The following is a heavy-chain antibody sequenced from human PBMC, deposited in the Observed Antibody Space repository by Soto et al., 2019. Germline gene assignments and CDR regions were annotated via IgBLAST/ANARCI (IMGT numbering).Heavy chain of an antibody. CDR1: GFTFRNFE. V-gene: IGHV3-48*03. CDR3: ARDSIAAPNWFDP. J-gene: IGHJ5*02. CDR2: ISSSGSKT. Sequence: PGGSLRLSCAASGFTFRNFEMNWVRQVPGKGLEWLSYISSSGSKTYYAESVKGRFTISRDNTEGSLFLQMNSLRVEDTGIYFCARDSIAAPNWFDPWGQGTRVIVSS. D-gene: IGHD2-15*01.